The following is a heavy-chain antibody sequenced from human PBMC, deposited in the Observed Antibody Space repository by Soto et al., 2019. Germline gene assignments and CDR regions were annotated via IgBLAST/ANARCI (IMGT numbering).Heavy chain of an antibody. CDR1: GSPISSYY. V-gene: IGHV4-59*08. Sequence: PLETLSLTCTISGSPISSYYWSWFRQPPGQGLEWVGYIYYTGTTTYNPSLKSRVTVSLDTSKRQFSLKLRSVTAADTALYYCARLGDYYQAFDYWGQGALVTVSS. D-gene: IGHD3-22*01. CDR2: IYYTGTT. J-gene: IGHJ4*01. CDR3: ARLGDYYQAFDY.